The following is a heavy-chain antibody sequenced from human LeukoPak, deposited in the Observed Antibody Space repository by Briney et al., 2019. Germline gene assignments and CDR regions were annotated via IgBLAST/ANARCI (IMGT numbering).Heavy chain of an antibody. Sequence: GGSLRLSCAASGFTVSSNYMSWVRQAPGKGLEWVSVIYSGGSTCYADSVRGRFTISRDNSKNTLYLQMNSLRAEDTAVYYCAKAITIFGAVRYWGQGTLVTVSS. V-gene: IGHV3-53*01. D-gene: IGHD3-3*01. J-gene: IGHJ4*02. CDR1: GFTVSSNY. CDR2: IYSGGST. CDR3: AKAITIFGAVRY.